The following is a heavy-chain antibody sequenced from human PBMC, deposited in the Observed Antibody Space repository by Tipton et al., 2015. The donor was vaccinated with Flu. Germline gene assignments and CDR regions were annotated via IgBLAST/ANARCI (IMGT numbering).Heavy chain of an antibody. J-gene: IGHJ4*02. CDR3: ARLTYYYGSGTSDC. D-gene: IGHD3-10*01. CDR1: DYSISSGYF. CDR2: MSHSGRT. Sequence: TLSLTCTVSDYSISSGYFWGWIRQPPGKGLEWIGSMSHSGRTYYNPSLKSRVTISADTWKTQFSLKLGSVTAADTAVYYCARLTYYYGSGTSDCWGQGTLLTVSS. V-gene: IGHV4-38-2*02.